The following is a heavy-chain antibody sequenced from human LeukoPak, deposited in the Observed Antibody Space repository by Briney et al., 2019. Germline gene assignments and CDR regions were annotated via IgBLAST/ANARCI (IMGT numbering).Heavy chain of an antibody. V-gene: IGHV3-11*04. Sequence: GGSLRLSCTASGFPFSDFYMAWIRQSPGKGLECIAYISSGGTTTSYAESVRGRFTISRDNAENVLYLQMNSLRVEDTAVYYCTTLYPTGFDIWGQGTMVTVSS. CDR2: ISSGGTTT. D-gene: IGHD1-14*01. J-gene: IGHJ3*02. CDR1: GFPFSDFY. CDR3: TTLYPTGFDI.